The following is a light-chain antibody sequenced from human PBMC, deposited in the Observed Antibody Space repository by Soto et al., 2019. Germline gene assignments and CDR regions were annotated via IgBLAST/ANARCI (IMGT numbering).Light chain of an antibody. J-gene: IGKJ5*01. V-gene: IGKV1-39*01. Sequence: IQLTQSPSSLSASVGARVTVTCRASQGISSYLAWDQQKAGKAPKLLIYAASTLRSGVPSRSSGSGSGTDFTLTIGSLQPEHFAAYYCQQSYSNPFSFGQGTRLDI. CDR1: QGISSY. CDR3: QQSYSNPFS. CDR2: AAS.